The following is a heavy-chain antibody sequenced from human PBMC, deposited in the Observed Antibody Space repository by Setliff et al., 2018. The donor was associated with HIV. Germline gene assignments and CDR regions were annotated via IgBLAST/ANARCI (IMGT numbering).Heavy chain of an antibody. J-gene: IGHJ4*02. D-gene: IGHD1-26*01. Sequence: PSGTLSLTCNVSGGSITNNNYYWGWIRQPPGKGLEWIASIYYSGSTSYNPALKSRVTMSVDAAKSQFFLKVASVTAADTAMYFCVRLYRGSTTKEKSDSWGQGMLVTVSS. CDR2: IYYSGST. V-gene: IGHV4-39*07. CDR1: GGSITNNNYY. CDR3: VRLYRGSTTKEKSDS.